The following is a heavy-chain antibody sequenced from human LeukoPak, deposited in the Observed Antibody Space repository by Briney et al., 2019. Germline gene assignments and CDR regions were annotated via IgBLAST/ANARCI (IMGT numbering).Heavy chain of an antibody. D-gene: IGHD6-19*01. Sequence: PGGSLRLSCAASGFTFDDYAMHWVRQAPGKGLEWVSGISWNSGSIGYADSVKGRFTISRDNAKNSLYLQMNSLRAEDMALYYCAKETGGGSGWYESMGYFDYWGQGTLVTVSS. CDR1: GFTFDDYA. J-gene: IGHJ4*02. V-gene: IGHV3-9*03. CDR3: AKETGGGSGWYESMGYFDY. CDR2: ISWNSGSI.